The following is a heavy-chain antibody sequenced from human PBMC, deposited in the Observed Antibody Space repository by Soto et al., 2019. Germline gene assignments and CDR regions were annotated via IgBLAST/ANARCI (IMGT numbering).Heavy chain of an antibody. D-gene: IGHD6-19*01. CDR2: IKQDGSEK. CDR1: GFTFSSYW. V-gene: IGHV3-7*02. J-gene: IGHJ4*02. Sequence: GGSLRLSCAASGFTFSSYWMSWVRQAPGKGLEWVANIKQDGSEKYYVDSVKGRFTISRGNAKNSLYLQMNSLRAEDTAVYYCARGLAVAGYNFDYWGQGTLVTVSS. CDR3: ARGLAVAGYNFDY.